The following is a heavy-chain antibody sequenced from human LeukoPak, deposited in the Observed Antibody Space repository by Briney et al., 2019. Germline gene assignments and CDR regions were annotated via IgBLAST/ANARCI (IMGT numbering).Heavy chain of an antibody. V-gene: IGHV1-24*01. D-gene: IGHD6-19*01. J-gene: IGHJ3*02. CDR1: GYTLTELS. CDR3: ATGYSSGWYAFDI. CDR2: FDPGDGET. Sequence: ASVKVSCKVSGYTLTELSMHWVRQAPGKGLEWMGGFDPGDGETIYAQKFQGRVTMTEDTSTDTAYMELSSLRSEDTAVYYCATGYSSGWYAFDIWGQGTMVTVSS.